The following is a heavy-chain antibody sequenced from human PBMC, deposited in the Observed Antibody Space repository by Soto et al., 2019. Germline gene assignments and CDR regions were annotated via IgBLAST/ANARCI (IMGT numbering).Heavy chain of an antibody. V-gene: IGHV1-69*13. Sequence: ASVKVSCKASGGTFSSYAISWVRQAPGQGLEWMGGIIPIFGTANYAQKFQGRVTITADESTSTAYMELSSLRSEDTAVYYCARVAGTGTRPHFDYWGQGTLVTVSS. CDR3: ARVAGTGTRPHFDY. CDR1: GGTFSSYA. D-gene: IGHD6-13*01. J-gene: IGHJ4*02. CDR2: IIPIFGTA.